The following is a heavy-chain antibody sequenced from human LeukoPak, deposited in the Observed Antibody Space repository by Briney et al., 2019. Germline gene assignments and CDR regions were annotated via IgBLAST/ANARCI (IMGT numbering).Heavy chain of an antibody. D-gene: IGHD6-19*01. V-gene: IGHV3-23*01. CDR3: AKGGVEQWLVYWFDP. CDR2: ISGSGGST. CDR1: GFTFSSYA. Sequence: GGSLRLSCAASGFTFSSYAMSWVRQAPGKGLEWVSAISGSGGSTYYADSVKGRFTISRDNSKNTLYLQMNSLRAEDTAVYYRAKGGVEQWLVYWFDPWGQGTLVTVSS. J-gene: IGHJ5*02.